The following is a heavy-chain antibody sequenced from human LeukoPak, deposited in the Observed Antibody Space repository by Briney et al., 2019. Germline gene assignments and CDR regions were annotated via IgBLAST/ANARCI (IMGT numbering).Heavy chain of an antibody. CDR2: ISGSGGST. CDR3: ANHYGNPFRGYDYPYYYYYMDV. J-gene: IGHJ6*03. D-gene: IGHD5-12*01. CDR1: GFTFSSYA. V-gene: IGHV3-23*01. Sequence: GGSLRLSCAASGFTFSSYAMSWVRQAPGKGLEWVSAISGSGGSTYYADSVKGRFTISRDNSKNTLYLQMNSLRAEDTAVYYCANHYGNPFRGYDYPYYYYYMDVWGKGTTVTVSS.